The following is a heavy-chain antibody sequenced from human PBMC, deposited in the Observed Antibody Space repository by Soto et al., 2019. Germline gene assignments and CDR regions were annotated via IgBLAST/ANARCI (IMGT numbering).Heavy chain of an antibody. CDR2: TRYRSKWYS. V-gene: IGHV6-1*01. D-gene: IGHD3-22*01. J-gene: IGHJ4*02. Sequence: PSQTLSLTCAISGDSVSSNSAAWNWIRQSPSIGLEWLGRTRYRSKWYSDYAVPVKSRITINPDTSKNQFSLQLNSVTPEDTAVYYCARGRGGLYDGTFDYWGQGTLVTVSS. CDR3: ARGRGGLYDGTFDY. CDR1: GDSVSSNSAA.